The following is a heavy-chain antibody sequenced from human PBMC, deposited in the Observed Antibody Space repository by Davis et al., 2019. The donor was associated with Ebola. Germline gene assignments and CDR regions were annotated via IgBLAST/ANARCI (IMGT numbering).Heavy chain of an antibody. CDR1: GFTFSSYA. D-gene: IGHD4-17*01. CDR3: AKVRAYGDYLWDY. V-gene: IGHV3-23*01. CDR2: ISGSGGST. J-gene: IGHJ4*02. Sequence: PGGSLRLSCAASGFTFSSYAMSWVRQAPGKGLEWVSAISGSGGSTYYADSVRGRFTISRDNSKNTLYLQMNSLGAEDTAVYYCAKVRAYGDYLWDYWGQGTLVTVSS.